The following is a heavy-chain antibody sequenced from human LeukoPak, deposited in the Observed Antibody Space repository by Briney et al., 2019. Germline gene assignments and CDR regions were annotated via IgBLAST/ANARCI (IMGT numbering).Heavy chain of an antibody. CDR1: GASISSGSYY. D-gene: IGHD3/OR15-3a*01. Sequence: SETLSLTCTVSGASISSGSYYWSWIRQPAGKGLEWIGHIYTSGMTKSNPSLRSRLTISVDTSKNQFSLRLTSVTAADTAVYYCARQTGSGLFILPGGQGTLVTVSS. V-gene: IGHV4-61*09. CDR3: ARQTGSGLFILP. J-gene: IGHJ4*02. CDR2: IYTSGMT.